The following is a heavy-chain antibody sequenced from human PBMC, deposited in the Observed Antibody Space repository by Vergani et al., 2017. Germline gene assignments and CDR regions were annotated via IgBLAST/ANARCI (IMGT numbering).Heavy chain of an antibody. D-gene: IGHD5-18*01. V-gene: IGHV4-61*02. Sequence: QVQLQESGPGLVKPSQTLSLTCTVSGGSISSGSYYWSWIRQPAGKGLEWIGRIYYSGSTYYNPSLKSRVTISVDTSKNQFSLKLSSVTAADTAVYYCARLGDVDTAMVSYYFDYGGQGTLVTVSS. CDR2: IYYSGST. J-gene: IGHJ4*02. CDR1: GGSISSGSYY. CDR3: ARLGDVDTAMVSYYFDY.